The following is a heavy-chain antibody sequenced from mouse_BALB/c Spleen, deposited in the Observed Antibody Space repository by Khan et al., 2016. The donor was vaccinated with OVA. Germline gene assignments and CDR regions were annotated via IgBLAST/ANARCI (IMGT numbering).Heavy chain of an antibody. CDR3: TRPSYYGNPWFTY. D-gene: IGHD2-10*01. Sequence: EVELVESGGGLVKPGGSLKLSCEVSGFAFNSYDMSWVRQTPEKRLEWVATISSTGSYTYYPDSVKGRFTISRDTARNTLYLQMSSLRCEDTALYYCTRPSYYGNPWFTYWGQGTLVTVSA. V-gene: IGHV5-9*02. J-gene: IGHJ3*01. CDR2: ISSTGSYT. CDR1: GFAFNSYD.